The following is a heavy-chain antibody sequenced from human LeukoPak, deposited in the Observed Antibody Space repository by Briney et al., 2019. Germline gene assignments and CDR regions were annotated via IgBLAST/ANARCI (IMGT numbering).Heavy chain of an antibody. D-gene: IGHD3-10*01. Sequence: PPASVKVSCKASGYSFTGYYLHWVRQAPGQGLEWMGWINPGSGVTNYAQRFEGWVTMTMDTAISTVYMQIVSLKSEDTAIYYCAGGVGSYRFGELWPEYWGQGTLVTVSS. CDR3: AGGVGSYRFGELWPEY. J-gene: IGHJ4*02. CDR2: INPGSGVT. V-gene: IGHV1-2*04. CDR1: GYSFTGYY.